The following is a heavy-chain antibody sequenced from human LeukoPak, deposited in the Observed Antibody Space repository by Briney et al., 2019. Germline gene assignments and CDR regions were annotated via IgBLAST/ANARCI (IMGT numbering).Heavy chain of an antibody. CDR1: GFTFSNYY. V-gene: IGHV3-11*01. D-gene: IGHD3-22*01. J-gene: IGHJ4*02. CDR3: ASMGYYYDSSGYYRY. CDR2: ISSSGSTI. Sequence: GGSLRLSCAASGFTFSNYYMSWIRQAPGKGLEWVSYISSSGSTIYYADSVKGRFTISRDNAKNSLYLQMNSLRAEDTAVYYCASMGYYYDSSGYYRYWGQGTLVTVSS.